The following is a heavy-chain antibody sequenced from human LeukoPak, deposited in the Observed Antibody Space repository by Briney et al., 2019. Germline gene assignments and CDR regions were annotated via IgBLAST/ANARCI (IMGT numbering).Heavy chain of an antibody. V-gene: IGHV3-23*01. D-gene: IGHD3-22*01. CDR2: ISDSGDNT. CDR1: GFTFSNYP. CDR3: ASAYYFDSSDYYYFDY. J-gene: IGHJ4*02. Sequence: GASLRLSCAASGFTFSNYPMSWVRRAPGKGLEWVSGISDSGDNTYYADSVKGRFTISRDNSKNTLYLQMNNLRAEDPAVYYCASAYYFDSSDYYYFDYWGQGTLVTVSS.